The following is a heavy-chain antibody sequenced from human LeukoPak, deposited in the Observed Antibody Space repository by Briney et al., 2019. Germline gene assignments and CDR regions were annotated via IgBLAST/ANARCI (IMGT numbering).Heavy chain of an antibody. CDR2: IKEDGSEK. Sequence: PGGSLRLSCAASEFTFRSYWMSWVRLAPGKGLEGVASIKEDGSEKSYVGSVKGRFTISRDNAKNSLFLQMNSLRAEDTAVYYCARRKYYSDSSGYYYVHYYYGLDVWGQGTTVIVSS. CDR1: EFTFRSYW. D-gene: IGHD3-22*01. V-gene: IGHV3-7*01. CDR3: ARRKYYSDSSGYYYVHYYYGLDV. J-gene: IGHJ6*02.